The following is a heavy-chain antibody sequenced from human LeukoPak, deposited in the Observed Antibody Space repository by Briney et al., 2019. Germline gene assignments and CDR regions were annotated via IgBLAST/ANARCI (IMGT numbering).Heavy chain of an antibody. Sequence: GGSLRLSCAASGFTFDDYGMSWVRQAPGKGLEWVSAICGSGGSTYYADSVKGRFTISRDNSKNTLYLQMNSLRAEDTAVYYCALAVYGDYGDYWGQGTLVTVSS. D-gene: IGHD4-17*01. CDR1: GFTFDDYG. J-gene: IGHJ4*02. V-gene: IGHV3-23*01. CDR3: ALAVYGDYGDY. CDR2: ICGSGGST.